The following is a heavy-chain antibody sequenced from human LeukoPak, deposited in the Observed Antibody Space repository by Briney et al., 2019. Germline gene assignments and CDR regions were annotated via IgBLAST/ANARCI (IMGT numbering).Heavy chain of an antibody. J-gene: IGHJ4*02. D-gene: IGHD6-19*01. V-gene: IGHV4-4*07. Sequence: SETLSLTCTVSGGSISSYYWSWIRQPAGKGLEWIGRIYTSGSTNYNPSLKSRVTMSVDTSKNQFSLKLSSVTAADTAVYYCARXIIAVAGTVIDYWGQGTLVTVSS. CDR1: GGSISSYY. CDR3: ARXIIAVAGTVIDY. CDR2: IYTSGST.